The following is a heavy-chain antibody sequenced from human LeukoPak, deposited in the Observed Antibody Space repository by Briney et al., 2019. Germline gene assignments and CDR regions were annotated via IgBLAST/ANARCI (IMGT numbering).Heavy chain of an antibody. CDR1: GGSLSSGDYY. D-gene: IGHD3-10*01. CDR2: IYYSGST. J-gene: IGHJ4*02. V-gene: IGHV4-30-4*08. CDR3: ARSGYYGSGSYYNVRVLDY. Sequence: SQTLSLTCTVSGGSLSSGDYYWSWIRQPPGKGLEWIGYIYYSGSTYYNPSLKSRVTISVDTSKNQFSLKLSSVTAADTAVYYCARSGYYGSGSYYNVRVLDYWGQGTLVTVSS.